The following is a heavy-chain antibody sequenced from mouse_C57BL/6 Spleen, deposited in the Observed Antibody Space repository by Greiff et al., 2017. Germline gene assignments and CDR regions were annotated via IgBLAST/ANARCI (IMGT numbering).Heavy chain of an antibody. CDR1: GYTFTSYG. Sequence: QVQLKQSGAELARPGASVKLSCKASGYTFTSYGISWVKQRTGQGLEWIGEIYPRSGNTYYNEKFKGKATLTADKSSSTAYMELRSLTSEDSAVYFCARAGTTLYYFDYWGQGTTLTVSS. J-gene: IGHJ2*01. CDR2: IYPRSGNT. V-gene: IGHV1-81*01. D-gene: IGHD4-1*01. CDR3: ARAGTTLYYFDY.